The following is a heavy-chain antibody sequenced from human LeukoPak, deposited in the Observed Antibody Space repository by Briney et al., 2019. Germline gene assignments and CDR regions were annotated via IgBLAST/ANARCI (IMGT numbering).Heavy chain of an antibody. CDR2: ISPSGDKT. CDR1: GGTFSSYA. CDR3: ARDNSVGDYAWWFDP. D-gene: IGHD1-26*01. Sequence: ASVKVSCKAPGGTFSSYAISWVRQAPGQGLEWLGLISPSGDKTWNAQKFQGRVTMTRDMSTSTDYLELSSLRSEDTAVYYCARDNSVGDYAWWFDPWGQGTLVTVSS. V-gene: IGHV1-46*01. J-gene: IGHJ5*02.